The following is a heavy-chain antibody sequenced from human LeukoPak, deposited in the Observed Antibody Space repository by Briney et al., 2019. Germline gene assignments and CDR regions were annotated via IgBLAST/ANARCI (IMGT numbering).Heavy chain of an antibody. CDR2: INPSGGST. D-gene: IGHD3-10*01. CDR3: ARGGDYYGSGSPLGYGMDV. J-gene: IGHJ6*02. Sequence: GASVKVSCKASGYTFTSYYMHWVRQAPGQGLEWMGIINPSGGSTSYAQKFQGRVTMTRDTSTSTVYMELSSLRSEDTAVYYCARGGDYYGSGSPLGYGMDVWGQGTTVTVSS. CDR1: GYTFTSYY. V-gene: IGHV1-46*01.